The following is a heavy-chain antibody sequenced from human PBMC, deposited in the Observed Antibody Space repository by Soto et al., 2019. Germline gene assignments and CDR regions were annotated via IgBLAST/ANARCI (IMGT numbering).Heavy chain of an antibody. J-gene: IGHJ3*02. D-gene: IGHD6-13*01. CDR1: GGTFSNHA. CDR2: IIPIFGTT. V-gene: IGHV1-69*12. CDR3: AREVAADGTFREDVFDI. Sequence: QVHLVQSGAEVKKPGSSVKVSCKASGGTFSNHAINWVRQAPGQGLEWMGRIIPIFGTTNYAQKFQDRVTFTADEPTVTAYMELSSLKHDDTAIYYCAREVAADGTFREDVFDIWGQGTLVTVSS.